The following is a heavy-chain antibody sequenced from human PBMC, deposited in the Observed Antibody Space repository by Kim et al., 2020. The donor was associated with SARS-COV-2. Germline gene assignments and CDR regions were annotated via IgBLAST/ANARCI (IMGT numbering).Heavy chain of an antibody. V-gene: IGHV1-2*05. CDR1: GYTFTGYY. J-gene: IGHJ4*02. CDR3: AREGRFGEYDY. D-gene: IGHD3-10*01. CDR2: INPNSGGT. Sequence: ASVKVSCKSSGYTFTGYYMHWVRQAPGQELEWMGRINPNSGGTNYAQKFQGRVTMTRDTSISTAYMELSRLRSDDTVVYYRAREGRFGEYDYWGQGTLVTVSS.